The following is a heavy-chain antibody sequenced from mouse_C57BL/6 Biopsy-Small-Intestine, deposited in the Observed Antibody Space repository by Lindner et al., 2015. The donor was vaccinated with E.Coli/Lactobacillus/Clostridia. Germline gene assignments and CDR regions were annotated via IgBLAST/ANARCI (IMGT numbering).Heavy chain of an antibody. Sequence: VQLQESGPELVKPGASVKISCKGSGYLFTDYNMNWVKQSNGKSLEWIGVINPNYGTTSYNQKFKGKATLTVDQSSSTAYMQLNSLTSEDSAVYYCAREGTTVVAHWAMDYWGQGTSVTVSS. CDR3: AREGTTVVAHWAMDY. D-gene: IGHD1-1*01. V-gene: IGHV1-39*01. CDR1: GYLFTDYN. CDR2: INPNYGTT. J-gene: IGHJ4*01.